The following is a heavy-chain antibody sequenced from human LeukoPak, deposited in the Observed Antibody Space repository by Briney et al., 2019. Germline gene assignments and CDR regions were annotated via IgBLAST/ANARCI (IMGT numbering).Heavy chain of an antibody. V-gene: IGHV3-15*01. CDR2: IKSKTDGGTT. D-gene: IGHD4-17*01. J-gene: IGHJ5*02. CDR1: GFTFSNAW. Sequence: PGGSLRLSCAASGFTFSNAWMSWVRQAPGKGLEWVGRIKSKTDGGTTDYAAPVKGRFTISRDDSKNTLYLQMNSLKTEDTAVYYCTTSDDYGDYDWFDPWGQGTLVTVSS. CDR3: TTSDDYGDYDWFDP.